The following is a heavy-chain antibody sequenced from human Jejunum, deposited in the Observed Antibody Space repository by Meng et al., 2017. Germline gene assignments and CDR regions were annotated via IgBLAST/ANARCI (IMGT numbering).Heavy chain of an antibody. V-gene: IGHV3-23*01. CDR1: GFTVSSHT. J-gene: IGHJ4*02. D-gene: IGHD1-14*01. CDR2: ISVSANT. CDR3: AKLTTD. Sequence: LGFGGCLVQPGGSLRLSCAASGFTVSSHTLRWVRQAPGKGLEWVSSISVSANTYYADSVKGRFTISRDNSKNTLYLQMNSLRADDTAVYYCAKLTTDWGQGTLVTVSS.